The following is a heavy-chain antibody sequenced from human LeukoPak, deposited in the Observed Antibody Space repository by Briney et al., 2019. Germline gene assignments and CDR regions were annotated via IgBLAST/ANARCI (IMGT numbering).Heavy chain of an antibody. CDR1: GFTFSSYA. V-gene: IGHV3-66*01. Sequence: GGSLRLSCAASGFTFSSYAMRWVRQAPGKGLEWVSVIYGGDTTFYADSVRGKFTISRDNSKNTLYLQMNSLRAEDTAVYYCASILRSSSGYYFDYWGQGTLVTVSS. CDR2: IYGGDTT. CDR3: ASILRSSSGYYFDY. J-gene: IGHJ4*02. D-gene: IGHD3-10*01.